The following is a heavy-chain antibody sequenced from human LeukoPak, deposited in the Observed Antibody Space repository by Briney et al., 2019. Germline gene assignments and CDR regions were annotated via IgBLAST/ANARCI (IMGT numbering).Heavy chain of an antibody. CDR1: GFTFSDYY. J-gene: IGHJ6*03. Sequence: SGGSLTLSCAASGFTFSDYYMSWIRQAPGKGLEWVSYISSSGSTIYYADSVKGRFTISRDNAKNSLYLQMNSLRAEDTAVYYCARERPDYYYYMDVWGKGTTVTVSS. D-gene: IGHD1-14*01. CDR2: ISSSGSTI. V-gene: IGHV3-11*04. CDR3: ARERPDYYYYMDV.